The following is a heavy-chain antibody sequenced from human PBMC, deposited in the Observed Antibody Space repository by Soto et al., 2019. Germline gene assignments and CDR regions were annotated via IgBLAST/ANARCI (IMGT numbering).Heavy chain of an antibody. J-gene: IGHJ5*02. CDR2: MIPNLGYT. CDR3: ARRRGLVQGNWFDP. V-gene: IGHV1-8*02. D-gene: IGHD3-9*01. Sequence: GASVKVSCKASGCTFSSYPISWVRQAPGQGLEWMGWMIPNLGYTDYAQKFQDRVTMTTNTSTSTAYMELSSLRSEDTAVYYCARRRGLVQGNWFDPWGQGTLVTVSS. CDR1: GCTFSSYP.